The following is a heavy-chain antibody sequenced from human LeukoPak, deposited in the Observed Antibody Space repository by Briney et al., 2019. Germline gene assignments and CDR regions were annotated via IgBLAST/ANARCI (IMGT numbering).Heavy chain of an antibody. V-gene: IGHV4-4*02. J-gene: IGHJ3*02. CDR3: TMVRGGDAFDI. D-gene: IGHD3-10*01. CDR2: IYHSGST. CDR1: GGSISSSNW. Sequence: SETLSLTCAVSGGSISSSNWWSWVRQPPGKGLEWIGEIYHSGSTKYNPSLKSRVTISVDKSKNQFSLKLSSVTAADTAVYYCTMVRGGDAFDIWGQGTMVTVSS.